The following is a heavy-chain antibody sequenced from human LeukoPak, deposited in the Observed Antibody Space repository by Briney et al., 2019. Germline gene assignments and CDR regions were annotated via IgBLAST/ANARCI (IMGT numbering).Heavy chain of an antibody. CDR1: GGSFSGYI. V-gene: IGHV4-34*01. Sequence: SETLSLTCAVYGGSFSGYIWGWIRQPPGKGLEWIGEINHSGSTNYNPSLKSRVTISVDTSKNQFSLKLSSVTAADTAVYYCARGLTYYDFWSGYYLPCWYFDYWGQGTLVTVSS. CDR2: INHSGST. D-gene: IGHD3-3*01. J-gene: IGHJ4*02. CDR3: ARGLTYYDFWSGYYLPCWYFDY.